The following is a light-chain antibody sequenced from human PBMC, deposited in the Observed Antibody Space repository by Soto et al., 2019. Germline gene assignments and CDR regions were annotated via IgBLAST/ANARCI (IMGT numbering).Light chain of an antibody. CDR2: EVS. V-gene: IGLV2-14*01. Sequence: QSALTQPPSASGSSGQSVTISCAGTSSDVGGYNSVSWYQQYPGKVPKLIIYEVSNRPSGVSNRFSGSKSGNTASLTISGLQAEDEADYYCSSYTSSSTLVFGTGTKVTVL. CDR1: SSDVGGYNS. CDR3: SSYTSSSTLV. J-gene: IGLJ1*01.